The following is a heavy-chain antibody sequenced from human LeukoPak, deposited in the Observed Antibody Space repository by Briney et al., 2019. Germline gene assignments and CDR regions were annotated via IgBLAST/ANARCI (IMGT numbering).Heavy chain of an antibody. Sequence: SETLSLTCTVPGGSISSYYWSWIRQPPGKGLEWIGNIYYSGSTNYNPSLKSRVTISVATSKTQFSLKLSSVTAADTAVYYCAMGDYYDSSGLFDYWGQGTLVTVSS. J-gene: IGHJ4*02. CDR2: IYYSGST. CDR1: GGSISSYY. V-gene: IGHV4-59*01. CDR3: AMGDYYDSSGLFDY. D-gene: IGHD3-22*01.